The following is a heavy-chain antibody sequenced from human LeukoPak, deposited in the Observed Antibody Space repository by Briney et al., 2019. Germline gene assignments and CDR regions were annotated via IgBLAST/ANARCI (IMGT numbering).Heavy chain of an antibody. J-gene: IGHJ4*02. D-gene: IGHD1-26*01. CDR2: IYYSGST. V-gene: IGHV4-30-4*01. Sequence: PSQTLSLTCTVSGGSISSGDYYWSWIRQPPGKGLEWIGYIYYSGSTYYNPSLKSRVTISVDTSKNQFSLKLSSVTAADTAVYYCAGTHWGATTRQFDYRGQGTLVTVSS. CDR3: AGTHWGATTRQFDY. CDR1: GGSISSGDYY.